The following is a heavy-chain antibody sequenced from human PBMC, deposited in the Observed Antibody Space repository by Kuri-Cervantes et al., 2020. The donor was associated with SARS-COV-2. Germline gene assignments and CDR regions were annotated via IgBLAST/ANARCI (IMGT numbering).Heavy chain of an antibody. CDR3: ARVSGELGYCSSTSCYEPIYYYGMDV. J-gene: IGHJ6*02. V-gene: IGHV4-59*01. CDR2: IYYSGST. Sequence: SETLSLTCTVSGGSISSYYWSWIRQPPGKRLEWIGYIYYSGSTNYNPSLKSRVTISVDTSKNQFSLKLSSVTAADTAVYYCARVSGELGYCSSTSCYEPIYYYGMDVWGQGTTVTVSS. CDR1: GGSISSYY. D-gene: IGHD2-2*01.